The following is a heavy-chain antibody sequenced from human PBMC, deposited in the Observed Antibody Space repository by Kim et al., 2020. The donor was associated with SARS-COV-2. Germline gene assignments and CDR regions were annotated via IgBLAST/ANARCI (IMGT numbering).Heavy chain of an antibody. CDR1: GLTVSSNH. V-gene: IGHV3-53*01. J-gene: IGHJ4*02. CDR2: IFRGGST. Sequence: GGSLRLSCAASGLTVSSNHMTWIRQAPGKGLEWVSVIFRGGSTYYAASVQGRFTISRDYSKNTLSLQMNSLRAEDTAIYYCARDPVGDGYSFFDYCGQETLVTVSP. D-gene: IGHD4-4*01. CDR3: ARDPVGDGYSFFDY.